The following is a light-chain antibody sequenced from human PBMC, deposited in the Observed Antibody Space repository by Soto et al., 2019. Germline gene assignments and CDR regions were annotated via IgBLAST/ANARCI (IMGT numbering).Light chain of an antibody. Sequence: EIVMTQSPATLCVSPGERATVSCRASQSVSSNLAWYQQKPGQAPRLLIYGASTRATGIPARFSGSGSGTEFTLTIRSLQSEDFAVYYCQQYNNWPSWTFGQGTTGDIK. CDR2: GAS. CDR3: QQYNNWPSWT. J-gene: IGKJ1*01. V-gene: IGKV3-15*01. CDR1: QSVSSN.